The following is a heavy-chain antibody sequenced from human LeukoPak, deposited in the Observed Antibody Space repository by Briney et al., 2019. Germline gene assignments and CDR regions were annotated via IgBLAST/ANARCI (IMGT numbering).Heavy chain of an antibody. V-gene: IGHV4-34*01. J-gene: IGHJ4*02. Sequence: GSLRLSCAASGFTFSDYYMSWIRQPPGKGLEWIGEINHSGSTNYNPSLKSRVTISVDTSKNQFSLKLSSVTAADTAVYYCARRLFNYYGSGNFGYWGQGTLVTVSS. CDR1: GFTFSDYY. CDR3: ARRLFNYYGSGNFGY. CDR2: INHSGST. D-gene: IGHD3-10*01.